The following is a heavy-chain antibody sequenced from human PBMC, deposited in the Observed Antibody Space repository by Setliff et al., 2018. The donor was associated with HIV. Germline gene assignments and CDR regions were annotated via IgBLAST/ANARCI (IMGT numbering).Heavy chain of an antibody. CDR2: IFDSGTT. D-gene: IGHD3-10*01. Sequence: PSETLSLTCTVSGGSITSYYWNWIRQSPGKGLEWIGYIFDSGTTKYNPSVTSRVTISVDASKNQFFLQLSSVTAADTAVYYCARGMVRGLRWNYWGQGTLVTV. J-gene: IGHJ4*02. CDR1: GGSITSYY. V-gene: IGHV4-59*12. CDR3: ARGMVRGLRWNY.